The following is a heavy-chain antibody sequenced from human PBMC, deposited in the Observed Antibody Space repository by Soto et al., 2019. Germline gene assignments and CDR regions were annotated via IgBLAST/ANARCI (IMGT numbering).Heavy chain of an antibody. Sequence: ASVKVSCKASGYTFSRNYMHWVRQAPGQGLEWMGIINPSGGTTTYAQKFQGRVSMTRDTSTSTVYMELGSLRSEDTAVYYCASSVTVAPVFDYWGQGTLVTVSS. CDR1: GYTFSRNY. J-gene: IGHJ4*02. CDR3: ASSVTVAPVFDY. D-gene: IGHD4-4*01. CDR2: INPSGGTT. V-gene: IGHV1-46*01.